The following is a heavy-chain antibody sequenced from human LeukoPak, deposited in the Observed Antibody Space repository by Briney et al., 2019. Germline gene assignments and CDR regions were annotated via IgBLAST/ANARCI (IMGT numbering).Heavy chain of an antibody. D-gene: IGHD6-19*01. CDR2: ISYDGSNK. CDR1: GFTFSSYA. V-gene: IGHV3-30-3*01. J-gene: IGHJ4*02. CDR3: ARDGAGYSSGRYGGDY. Sequence: GGSLRLSCAASGFTFSSYAMHWVRQAPGKGLEWVAVISYDGSNKYYADSVKGRFTISRDNSKNTLYLQMNSLRAEDTAVYYCARDGAGYSSGRYGGDYWGQGILVTVSS.